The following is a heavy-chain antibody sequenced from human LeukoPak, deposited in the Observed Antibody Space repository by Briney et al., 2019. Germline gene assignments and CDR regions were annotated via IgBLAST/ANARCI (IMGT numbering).Heavy chain of an antibody. J-gene: IGHJ4*02. V-gene: IGHV4-34*01. CDR3: AREANYYGSGSYFEGTFDY. Sequence: SETLSLTCAVYGGSFSGYYWSWIRQPPGKGLEWIGEINHSGSTNYNPSLKSRVTISVDTSKNEFSLRLTSVTAADTAVYYCAREANYYGSGSYFEGTFDYWGQGSLVTVSS. D-gene: IGHD3-10*01. CDR1: GGSFSGYY. CDR2: INHSGST.